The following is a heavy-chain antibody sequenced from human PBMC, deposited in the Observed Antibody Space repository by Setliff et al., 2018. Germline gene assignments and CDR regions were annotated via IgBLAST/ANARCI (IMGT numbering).Heavy chain of an antibody. J-gene: IGHJ6*03. V-gene: IGHV4-34*12. CDR2: IIHSGST. CDR3: AREQWLDPPGYYYMDV. CDR1: GGSFSGYY. D-gene: IGHD6-19*01. Sequence: SETLSPTCAVYGGSFSGYYWSWIRQPPGERLEWIGEIIHSGSTNYNPSLKSRVTMSIDTSKNQFSLKLNSVTAADMAVYYCAREQWLDPPGYYYMDVWAKGTTVTVSS.